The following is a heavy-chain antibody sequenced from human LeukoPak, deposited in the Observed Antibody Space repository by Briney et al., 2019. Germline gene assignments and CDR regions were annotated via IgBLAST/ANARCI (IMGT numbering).Heavy chain of an antibody. CDR1: GFTFSSYG. Sequence: PGGSLRLSCAASGFTFSSYGMHWVRQAPGKGLEWVAVISYDGSNKYYADSVKGRFTISRDNSKNSLYLQMNSLRAEDTAVYYCASGGYYYDSSGSPGYFDYWGQGTLVTVSS. V-gene: IGHV3-30*03. CDR2: ISYDGSNK. J-gene: IGHJ4*02. D-gene: IGHD3-22*01. CDR3: ASGGYYYDSSGSPGYFDY.